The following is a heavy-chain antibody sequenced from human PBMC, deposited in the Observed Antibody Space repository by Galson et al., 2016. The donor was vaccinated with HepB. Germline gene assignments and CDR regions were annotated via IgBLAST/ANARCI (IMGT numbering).Heavy chain of an antibody. D-gene: IGHD3-10*01. J-gene: IGHJ4*02. CDR1: GGSFSSYA. CDR2: IIPMFGTP. V-gene: IGHV1-69*13. Sequence: SVKVSCKASGGSFSSYALSWVRQAPGQGLEWMGGIIPMFGTPKYAQKFQGRVTITADESTTTAYMELSSLRSEDTAIYYCACHTRGQYDSGRYEFNYWSQGTLVTVSS. CDR3: ACHTRGQYDSGRYEFNY.